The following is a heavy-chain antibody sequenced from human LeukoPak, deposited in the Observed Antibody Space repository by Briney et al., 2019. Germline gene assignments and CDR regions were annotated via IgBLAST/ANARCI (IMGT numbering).Heavy chain of an antibody. CDR1: GFTFSSYW. CDR2: IKQDGTEK. V-gene: IGHV3-7*04. D-gene: IGHD6-6*01. CDR3: ARDVRPDY. Sequence: GGSLRLSCAASGFTFSSYWMSWVRQAQGEGLEWVANIKQDGTEKYYMDSVKGRFSISRDNAKNSLYLQMTALRAEDTAVYYCARDVRPDYWGQGTLVTVST. J-gene: IGHJ4*02.